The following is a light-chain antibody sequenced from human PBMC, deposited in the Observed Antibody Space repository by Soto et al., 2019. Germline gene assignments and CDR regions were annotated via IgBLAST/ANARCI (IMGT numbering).Light chain of an antibody. CDR2: GSS. Sequence: QSVLTQPPSVSGAPGQRVTISCTGSSSNIGAGYDVHWYQQLPGTAPKLLIAGSSNRPSWVPDRFSGSKSGTSASLAITGLQAEDEADYYCQSYDRSLSGWVFGGGTKLPVL. CDR3: QSYDRSLSGWV. CDR1: SSNIGAGYD. J-gene: IGLJ3*02. V-gene: IGLV1-40*01.